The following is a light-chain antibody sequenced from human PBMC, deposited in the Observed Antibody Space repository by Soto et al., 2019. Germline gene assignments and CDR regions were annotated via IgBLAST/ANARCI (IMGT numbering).Light chain of an antibody. V-gene: IGKV1-5*01. CDR2: EAS. CDR1: QNISNY. CDR3: QQYNSFLLT. Sequence: DIQMTQSPSSLSASVGDRVTITCRATQNISNYLNWYQQKPGKAPQVLIYEASSLESGVPSRFSSSGSGTEFTLTISSLQPDDFATYYCQQYNSFLLTFGPGTTVDIK. J-gene: IGKJ3*01.